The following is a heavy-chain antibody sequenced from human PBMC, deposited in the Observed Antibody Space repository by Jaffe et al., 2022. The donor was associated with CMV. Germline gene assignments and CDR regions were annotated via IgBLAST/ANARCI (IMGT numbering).Heavy chain of an antibody. CDR1: GFTFSSYS. J-gene: IGHJ4*02. Sequence: EVQLVESGGGLVKPGGSLRLSCAASGFTFSSYSMNWVRQAPGKGLEWVSSISSSSSYIYYADSVKGRFTISRDNAKNSLYLQMNSLRAEDTAVYYCARGISVRHYYDTLDYWGQGTLVTVSS. CDR3: ARGISVRHYYDTLDY. D-gene: IGHD3-22*01. CDR2: ISSSSSYI. V-gene: IGHV3-21*01.